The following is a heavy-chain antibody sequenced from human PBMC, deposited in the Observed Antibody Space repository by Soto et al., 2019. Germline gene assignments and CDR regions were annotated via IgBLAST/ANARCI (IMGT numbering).Heavy chain of an antibody. D-gene: IGHD6-19*01. V-gene: IGHV3-48*02. CDR2: ISSSSSTI. CDR3: ASWLKTSGWYVLLQGSFDY. Sequence: GGSLRLSCAASGFTFSSYSMNWVRQAPGKGLEWVSYISSSSSTIYYADSVKGRFTISRDNAKNSLYLQMNSLRDEDTAVYYCASWLKTSGWYVLLQGSFDYWGQGTLVTVS. CDR1: GFTFSSYS. J-gene: IGHJ4*02.